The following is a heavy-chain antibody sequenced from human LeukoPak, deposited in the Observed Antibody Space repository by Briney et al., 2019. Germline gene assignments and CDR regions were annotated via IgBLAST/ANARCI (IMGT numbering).Heavy chain of an antibody. CDR3: ARGYQLPDENYYYYMDV. Sequence: PSQTLSLTCTVSGGSISSGSYYWSWIRQPAGKGLEWIGRIYTSGSTNYNPSLKSRVTISVDTSKNQFSLKLSSVTAADTAVYYCARGYQLPDENYYYYMDVWGKGTTVTVSS. D-gene: IGHD2-2*01. CDR1: GGSISSGSYY. J-gene: IGHJ6*03. CDR2: IYTSGST. V-gene: IGHV4-61*02.